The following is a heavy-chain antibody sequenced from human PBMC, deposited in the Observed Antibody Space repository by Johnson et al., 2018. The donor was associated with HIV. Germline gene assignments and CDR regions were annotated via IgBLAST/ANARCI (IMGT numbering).Heavy chain of an antibody. CDR1: GFSFSGYA. V-gene: IGHV3-23*01. D-gene: IGHD2-2*01. CDR2: MTGNGDRT. Sequence: VQLMESGGGLVQPGGSLRLSCAASGFSFSGYAMTWVRQAPGKGLEWVSVMTGNGDRTYYAESGKGRFTISRENSKNTRYLQMNSRRVEDTAVYYCGKRENDCGSTSCYLVAFANWGPGTMVSVSS. J-gene: IGHJ3*02. CDR3: GKRENDCGSTSCYLVAFAN.